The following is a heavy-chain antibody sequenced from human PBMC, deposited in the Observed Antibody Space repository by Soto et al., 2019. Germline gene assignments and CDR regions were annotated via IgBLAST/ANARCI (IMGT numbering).Heavy chain of an antibody. D-gene: IGHD5-18*01. CDR3: ARVGGTGGYTYGLDY. J-gene: IGHJ4*02. Sequence: SVKVSCKASGGTFSNYAISWVRQAPGQGLEWMGGIIPVFGTGIYAQKFQGRVTITADKSTNTAYMELSSLRSEDTAVYFCARVGGTGGYTYGLDYWGQGTPVTVSS. CDR1: GGTFSNYA. V-gene: IGHV1-69*06. CDR2: IIPVFGTG.